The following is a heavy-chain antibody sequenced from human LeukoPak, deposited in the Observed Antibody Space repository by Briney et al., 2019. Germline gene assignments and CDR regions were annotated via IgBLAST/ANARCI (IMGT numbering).Heavy chain of an antibody. CDR2: ISYDGRNK. CDR3: AKDRGYSHGFDY. D-gene: IGHD5-18*01. J-gene: IGHJ4*02. V-gene: IGHV3-30*18. Sequence: PGRSLRLSCAAFGFTFSSYGMHWVRQAPGKGLEWVAAISYDGRNKEYVDSVKGRFTISRDNSKNTLYLQMNSLRAEDTAVYYCAKDRGYSHGFDYWGQGTLVTVSS. CDR1: GFTFSSYG.